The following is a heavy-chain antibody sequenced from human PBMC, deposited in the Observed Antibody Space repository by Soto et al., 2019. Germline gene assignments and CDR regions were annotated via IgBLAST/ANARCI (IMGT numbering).Heavy chain of an antibody. D-gene: IGHD2-15*01. Sequence: SVPTRVKTTQTLTLTCAFSGCSLTYTGVGVGWIRQPPGKALEWLALIYWNDDTYYSPSLKSRLTITKDTSKNQVVLTVTNMDPVDTATYYCAHRRHYCSGASCYVWFDPWGQGTLVTVSS. CDR1: GCSLTYTGVG. V-gene: IGHV2-5*01. J-gene: IGHJ5*02. CDR3: AHRRHYCSGASCYVWFDP. CDR2: IYWNDDT.